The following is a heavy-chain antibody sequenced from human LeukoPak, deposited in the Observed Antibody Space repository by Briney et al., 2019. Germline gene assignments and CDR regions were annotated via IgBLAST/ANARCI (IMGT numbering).Heavy chain of an antibody. CDR1: GFTFDDYG. Sequence: GGSLRLSCAASGFTFDDYGMSWVRQAPGKGLEWVSGINWNGGSTGYADSVKGRFTISRDNAKNSLYLQVNSLRAEDTALYYCARDKPYSSGYYSIPDYWGQGTLVTVSS. CDR3: ARDKPYSSGYYSIPDY. CDR2: INWNGGST. D-gene: IGHD3-22*01. V-gene: IGHV3-20*04. J-gene: IGHJ4*02.